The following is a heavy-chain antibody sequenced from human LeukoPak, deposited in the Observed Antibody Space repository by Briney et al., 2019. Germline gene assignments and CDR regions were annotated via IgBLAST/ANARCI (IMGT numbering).Heavy chain of an antibody. CDR2: IYYSGST. CDR3: VRHGPAGPYYFDY. J-gene: IGHJ4*02. CDR1: GGSISSSSYY. V-gene: IGHV4-39*01. Sequence: NHSETLSLTCTVSGGSISSSSYYWGWIRQPPGKGLEWIGSIYYSGSTYYNPSFKSRVTISVDTSKNQFSLKLSSVTAADTAVYYCVRHGPAGPYYFDYWGQGTLVTVSS.